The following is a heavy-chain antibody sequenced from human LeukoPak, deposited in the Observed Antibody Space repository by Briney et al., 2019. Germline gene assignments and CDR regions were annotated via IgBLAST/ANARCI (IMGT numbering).Heavy chain of an antibody. CDR1: GFTFSSYS. V-gene: IGHV3-48*04. CDR3: ARIQRGSLVAIDY. D-gene: IGHD5-12*01. J-gene: IGHJ4*02. Sequence: GGSLRLSCEASGFTFSSYSMNWVRQAPGKGLEWISYISTSTTTIYYANSVKGRFAISRDNAKNTLYLQLNSLRVEDTAVYYCARIQRGSLVAIDYWGQGTLVTVSS. CDR2: ISTSTTTI.